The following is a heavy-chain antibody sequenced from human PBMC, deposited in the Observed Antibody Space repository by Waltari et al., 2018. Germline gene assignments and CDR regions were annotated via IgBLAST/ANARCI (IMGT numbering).Heavy chain of an antibody. D-gene: IGHD3-3*01. J-gene: IGHJ5*02. CDR1: GFSLSTSGVG. Sequence: QITLKESGPTLVKPTQTLTLTCTFSGFSLSTSGVGVGWIRQPPGQALEWLALIYWNDDKRYSPSLKSRLTITKDTSKNQVVLTMTNMDPVDTATYYCAHSALYYDFWSGYPNWFDPWGQGTLVTVSS. V-gene: IGHV2-5*01. CDR3: AHSALYYDFWSGYPNWFDP. CDR2: IYWNDDK.